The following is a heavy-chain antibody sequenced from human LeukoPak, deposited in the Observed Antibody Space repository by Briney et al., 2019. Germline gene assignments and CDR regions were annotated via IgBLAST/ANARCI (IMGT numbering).Heavy chain of an antibody. CDR3: ARGRATSTSTWSFDY. V-gene: IGHV3-30*03. CDR2: ISYDGNKE. CDR1: GFSFSSYG. D-gene: IGHD2-2*01. J-gene: IGHJ4*02. Sequence: PGRSLRLSCAASGFSFSSYGMHWVRQAPGKGLEWVAVISYDGNKEYYVDSVKGRFTISRDNSKNMLYLQMDSLRAEDTAVYHCARGRATSTSTWSFDYWGQGTLVTVSS.